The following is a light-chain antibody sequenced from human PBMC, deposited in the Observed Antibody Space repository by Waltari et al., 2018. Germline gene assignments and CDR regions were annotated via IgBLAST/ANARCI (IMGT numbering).Light chain of an antibody. J-gene: IGLJ2*01. CDR3: QAWDSSVVI. V-gene: IGLV3-1*01. CDR1: KFSKKY. Sequence: SYELTQPPSVSVSPGQTARISCSGDKFSKKYGSWYKQKPGQSPRMVIFQDRKRPSGIPERFSGSNSENTATLTISGTQAMDEADYYCQAWDSSVVIFGGGTKVTVL. CDR2: QDR.